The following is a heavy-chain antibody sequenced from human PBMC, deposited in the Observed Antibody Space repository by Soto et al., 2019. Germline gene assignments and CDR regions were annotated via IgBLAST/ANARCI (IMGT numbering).Heavy chain of an antibody. J-gene: IGHJ5*02. CDR3: VASLAASGLNWLDP. CDR1: GGSISEKY. D-gene: IGHD6-13*01. V-gene: IGHV4-4*07. Sequence: SETLSLTCIVSGGSISEKYWNWVRQPPGKGLEWIGLIFANGHTDYNPSLKSRVTMSVDASKSQFSLRLTSMTAADTAVYYCVASLAASGLNWLDPWGRGTLVTVSS. CDR2: IFANGHT.